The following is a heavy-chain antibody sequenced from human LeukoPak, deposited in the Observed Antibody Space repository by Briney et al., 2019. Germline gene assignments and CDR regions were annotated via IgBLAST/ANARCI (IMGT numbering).Heavy chain of an antibody. D-gene: IGHD4-17*01. CDR2: IWYGGSNK. CDR1: GFTFSGYG. CDR3: ARLYGTYPGWFDP. J-gene: IGHJ5*02. Sequence: GGSLRLSCAASGFTFSGYGMHWVRQAPGKGLEWVAVIWYGGSNKYYADSVKGRFTISRDNSKNTLYLQMNSLRAEDTAVYYCARLYGTYPGWFDPWGQGTLVTVSS. V-gene: IGHV3-33*01.